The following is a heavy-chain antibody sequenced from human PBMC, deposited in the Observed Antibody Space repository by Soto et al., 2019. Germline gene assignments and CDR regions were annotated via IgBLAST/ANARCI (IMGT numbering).Heavy chain of an antibody. CDR1: GGTFSSYT. Sequence: QVQLVQSGAEVKKPGSSVKVSCKASGGTFSSYTISWVRQAPGQGLEWMGGIIPIYGTANYTQEFQGRLTITADESTTTTYMELSSLRSEDTAVYYCARDSGELSWGQGTLVTVSS. V-gene: IGHV1-69*12. CDR3: ARDSGELS. CDR2: IIPIYGTA. J-gene: IGHJ5*02. D-gene: IGHD2-15*01.